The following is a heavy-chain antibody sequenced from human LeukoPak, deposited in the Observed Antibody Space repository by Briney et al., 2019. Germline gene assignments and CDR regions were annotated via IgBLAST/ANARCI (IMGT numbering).Heavy chain of an antibody. CDR2: IYHSGST. V-gene: IGHV4-59*12. D-gene: IGHD3-10*01. Sequence: SETLSLTCTVSGGSISSYYWSWIRQPPGKGLEWIGYIYHSGSTKYNPSLKSRVTISVDTSKNQFSLKLSSVTAADTAVYYCARSLAVPDAFDIWGQGTMVTVSS. CDR3: ARSLAVPDAFDI. CDR1: GGSISSYY. J-gene: IGHJ3*02.